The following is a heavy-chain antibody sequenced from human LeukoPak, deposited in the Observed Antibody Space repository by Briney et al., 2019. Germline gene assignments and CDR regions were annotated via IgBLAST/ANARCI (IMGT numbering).Heavy chain of an antibody. CDR2: INHSGST. Sequence: SETLSLTCAVYGGSFSGYYWSWIRQPPGKGLEWIGEINHSGSTNYNPSLKSRVTISVDTSKNQFSLKLSSVTAADTAVYYCARSRPQNWNYYYYYGMDVWGQGTTVTVSS. D-gene: IGHD1-1*01. CDR1: GGSFSGYY. V-gene: IGHV4-34*01. J-gene: IGHJ6*02. CDR3: ARSRPQNWNYYYYYGMDV.